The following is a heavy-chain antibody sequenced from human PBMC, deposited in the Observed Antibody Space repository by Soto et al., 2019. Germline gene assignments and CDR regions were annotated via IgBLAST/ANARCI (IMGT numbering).Heavy chain of an antibody. Sequence: RASVKVSCKASGYTFTSYDINWVRQATGQGLEWMGWMNPNSGNTGHAQKFQGRVTMTRNTSISTAYMELSSLRSEDTAVYYCRIAAAGREVWFDPWGQGTLVTVSS. CDR1: GYTFTSYD. CDR2: MNPNSGNT. D-gene: IGHD6-13*01. V-gene: IGHV1-8*01. CDR3: RIAAAGREVWFDP. J-gene: IGHJ5*02.